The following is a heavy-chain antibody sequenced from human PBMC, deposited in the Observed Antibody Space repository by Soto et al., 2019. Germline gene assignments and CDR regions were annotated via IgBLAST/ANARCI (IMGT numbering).Heavy chain of an antibody. CDR3: AREPTLKEDAFDI. CDR2: ITDSGDTT. J-gene: IGHJ3*02. D-gene: IGHD1-26*01. Sequence: GGSLRLSCTASGFIFKNYGMNWVRQAPGKGLEWVSIITDSGDTTYYADSVKGRFTISRDNSKNSLYLQMNSLRDEDTAVYFCAREPTLKEDAFDIWGQGTMVTVSS. CDR1: GFIFKNYG. V-gene: IGHV3-23*01.